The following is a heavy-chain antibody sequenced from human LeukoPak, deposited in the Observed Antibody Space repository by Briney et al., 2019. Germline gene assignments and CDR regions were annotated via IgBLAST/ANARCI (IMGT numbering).Heavy chain of an antibody. CDR3: ARDLDPIYGSGTLDY. D-gene: IGHD3-10*01. CDR2: ISYDGSNK. Sequence: GGSLRLSCAASGFTFSSYAMHWVRQAPGKGLEWVAVISYDGSNKYYADSVKGRFTISRDNFKNTLYLQMNSLRAEDTAVYYCARDLDPIYGSGTLDYWGQGTLVTVSS. J-gene: IGHJ4*02. V-gene: IGHV3-30-3*01. CDR1: GFTFSSYA.